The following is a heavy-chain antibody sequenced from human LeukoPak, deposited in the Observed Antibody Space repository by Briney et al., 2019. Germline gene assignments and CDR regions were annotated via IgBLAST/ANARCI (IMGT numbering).Heavy chain of an antibody. CDR3: AKGYNWNYDAFDI. Sequence: GGSLRLSCAASGFTFSSYSMNWVRQAPGKGLEWVSSISSSSSYIYYADSVKGRFTISRDNAKNSLYLQMNSLRAEDTAVYYCAKGYNWNYDAFDIWGQGTMVTVSS. J-gene: IGHJ3*02. V-gene: IGHV3-21*01. D-gene: IGHD1-7*01. CDR1: GFTFSSYS. CDR2: ISSSSSYI.